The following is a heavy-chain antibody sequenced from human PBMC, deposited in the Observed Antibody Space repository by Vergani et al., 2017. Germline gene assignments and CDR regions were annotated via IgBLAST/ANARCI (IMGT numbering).Heavy chain of an antibody. CDR3: ASTGYSYGYGTFDY. Sequence: EVQLVESGGGVVQPGRSLRLSCAASGFTFSSYSMNRVRQAPGKGLEWVSSISSSSSYIYYADSVKGRFTIARDNAKNSLYLQMNSLRAEDTAVYYCASTGYSYGYGTFDYWGQGTLVTVSS. D-gene: IGHD5-18*01. CDR2: ISSSSSYI. CDR1: GFTFSSYS. V-gene: IGHV3-21*01. J-gene: IGHJ4*02.